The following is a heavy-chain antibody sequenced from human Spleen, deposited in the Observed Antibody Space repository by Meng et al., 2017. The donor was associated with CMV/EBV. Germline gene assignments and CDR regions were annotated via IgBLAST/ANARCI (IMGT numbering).Heavy chain of an antibody. CDR1: GFTFSSYA. CDR3: AKECAAVGAFDI. J-gene: IGHJ3*02. D-gene: IGHD2-15*01. Sequence: GESLKISCAASGFTFSSYAMSWVRQAPGKGLEWVSAISGSGGSTYYADSVKGRFTISRDNSKNTLYLQMNSLRAEDTAVYYCAKECAAVGAFDIWGQGTMVTVSS. CDR2: ISGSGGST. V-gene: IGHV3-23*01.